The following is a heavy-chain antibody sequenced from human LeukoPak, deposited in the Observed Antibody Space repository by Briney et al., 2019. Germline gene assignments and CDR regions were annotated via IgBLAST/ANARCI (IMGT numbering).Heavy chain of an antibody. V-gene: IGHV4-34*01. J-gene: IGHJ3*02. CDR3: ARGGSYSPIVVVVAATRGAFDI. D-gene: IGHD2-15*01. CDR1: GGSFSGYY. CDR2: INHSGST. Sequence: PSETLSLTCAVYGGSFSGYYWSWIRQPPGKGLEWIGEINHSGSTNYNPSLKSRVTISVDTSKNQFSLKLSSVTAADTAVYYCARGGSYSPIVVVVAATRGAFDIWGQGTMVTVSS.